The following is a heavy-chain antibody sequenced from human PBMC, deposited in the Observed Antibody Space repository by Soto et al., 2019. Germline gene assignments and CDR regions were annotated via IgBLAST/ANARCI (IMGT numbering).Heavy chain of an antibody. V-gene: IGHV3-33*01. Sequence: GGSLRLSCAASGFTFSSYGMHWVRQAPGKGLEWVAVIWYDGSNKYYADSVKGRFTISRDNSKNTLYLQMNSLRAEDTAVYYCAREGTIFGVVIDYWGQGTLVTVSS. CDR2: IWYDGSNK. J-gene: IGHJ4*02. CDR1: GFTFSSYG. D-gene: IGHD3-3*01. CDR3: AREGTIFGVVIDY.